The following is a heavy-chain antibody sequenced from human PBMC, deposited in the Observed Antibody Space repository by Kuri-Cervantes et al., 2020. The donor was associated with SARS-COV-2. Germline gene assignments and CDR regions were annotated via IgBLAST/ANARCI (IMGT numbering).Heavy chain of an antibody. D-gene: IGHD2-2*01. V-gene: IGHV3-7*04. Sequence: GGSLRLSCAASGFTFNTYWMTWVRQAPGKGLESVANIKQDGSEKYYVDSVKGRFTISRDNAKNSLYLQMISLRAEDTAVYYCAREEVVPAAVRGYFYRYGMGVWGQGTTVTVSS. CDR2: IKQDGSEK. CDR3: AREEVVPAAVRGYFYRYGMGV. J-gene: IGHJ6*02. CDR1: GFTFNTYW.